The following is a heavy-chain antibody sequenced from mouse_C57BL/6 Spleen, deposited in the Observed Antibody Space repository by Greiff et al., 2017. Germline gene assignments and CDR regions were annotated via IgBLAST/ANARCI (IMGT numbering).Heavy chain of an antibody. V-gene: IGHV1-50*01. CDR1: GYTFTSYW. J-gene: IGHJ4*01. D-gene: IGHD1-3*01. CDR3: ARVSGRAMDY. Sequence: QVQLQQPGAELVKPGASVKLSCKASGYTFTSYWMQWVKQRPGQGLEWIGEIDPSDSYTNYNQKFKGKATLTVDTSSSTAYMQLSSLTSEDSAVYYCARVSGRAMDYWGQGTSVTVSS. CDR2: IDPSDSYT.